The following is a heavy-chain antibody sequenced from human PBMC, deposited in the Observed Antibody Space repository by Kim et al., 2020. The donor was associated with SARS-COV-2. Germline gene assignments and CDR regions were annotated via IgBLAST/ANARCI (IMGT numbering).Heavy chain of an antibody. Sequence: GGSLRLSCAASGFTFSSYEMNWVRQAPGKGLEWVSYISSSGSTIYYADSVKGRFTISRDNAKHSLYLQMNSLRAEDTAVYYCARVWGYRNWDFDYWGQGTLVTVSS. CDR2: ISSSGSTI. V-gene: IGHV3-48*03. D-gene: IGHD7-27*01. CDR3: ARVWGYRNWDFDY. CDR1: GFTFSSYE. J-gene: IGHJ4*02.